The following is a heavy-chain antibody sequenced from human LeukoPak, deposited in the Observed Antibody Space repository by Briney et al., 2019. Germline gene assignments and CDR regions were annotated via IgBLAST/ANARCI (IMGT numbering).Heavy chain of an antibody. CDR2: IRSKAYGGTT. V-gene: IGHV3-49*04. CDR1: GFTFGDYA. Sequence: GGSLRLSCTASGFTFGDYAMSWVRQAPGKGLEWVGFIRSKAYGGTTEYAASVKGRFTISRDDSKSIAYLQMNSLKTEDTAVYYCTRVHRDYHYYFDYWGQGTLVTVSS. D-gene: IGHD4-17*01. CDR3: TRVHRDYHYYFDY. J-gene: IGHJ4*02.